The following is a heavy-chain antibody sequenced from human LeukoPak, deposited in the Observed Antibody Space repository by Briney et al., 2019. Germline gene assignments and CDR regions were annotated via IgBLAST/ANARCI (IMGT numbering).Heavy chain of an antibody. J-gene: IGHJ6*02. CDR1: GGTFSSYA. V-gene: IGHV1-69*13. CDR2: IIPIFGTA. CDR3: AHLDHYYYYGMDV. Sequence: SVKVSCKASGGTFSSYAISWVRQAPGQGLEWMGGIIPIFGTANYAQKFQGRVTITADASTSTAYMELSSLRSEDTAVYYCAHLDHYYYYGMDVWGQGTTVTVSS.